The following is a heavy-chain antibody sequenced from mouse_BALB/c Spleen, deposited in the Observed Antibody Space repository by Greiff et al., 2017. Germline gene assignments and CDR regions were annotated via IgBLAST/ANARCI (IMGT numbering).Heavy chain of an antibody. V-gene: IGHV5-9-3*01. Sequence: EVKLVESGGGLVQPGGSLKLSCAASGFTFSSYAMSWVRQTPEKRLEWVATISSGGSYTYYPDSVKGRFTISRDNAKNTLYLQMSSLRSEDTAMYYCARRRTGDWYFDVWGAGTTVTVSS. D-gene: IGHD4-1*01. J-gene: IGHJ1*01. CDR3: ARRRTGDWYFDV. CDR2: ISSGGSYT. CDR1: GFTFSSYA.